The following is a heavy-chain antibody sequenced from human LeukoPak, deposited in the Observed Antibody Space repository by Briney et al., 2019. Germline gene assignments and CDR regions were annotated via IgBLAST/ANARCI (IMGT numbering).Heavy chain of an antibody. CDR2: IKQDGSER. CDR1: GFTFSGFS. Sequence: GGSLRLSCVASGFTFSGFSMSWVRQSPTKGLEWVANIKQDGSERYYVDSVKGRFTISRDNAKNSLYLQMNSLRAEDTAAYYCARDRRTIRGFDPWGQGTLVTVSS. D-gene: IGHD3-9*01. V-gene: IGHV3-7*03. CDR3: ARDRRTIRGFDP. J-gene: IGHJ5*02.